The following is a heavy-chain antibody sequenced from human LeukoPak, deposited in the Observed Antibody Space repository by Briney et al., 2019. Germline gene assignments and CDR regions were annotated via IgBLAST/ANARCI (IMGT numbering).Heavy chain of an antibody. CDR2: INQDGSEK. Sequence: GGSLRLSCAASGFTFSSYWMSWVRQAPGKGLEWVANINQDGSEKYCVDSLKGRFTISRDNAKNSLYPQMNSLKAEDTAIYYCAREVGTPQAFDIWGQGTMVTVSS. CDR3: AREVGTPQAFDI. J-gene: IGHJ3*02. D-gene: IGHD1-26*01. CDR1: GFTFSSYW. V-gene: IGHV3-7*01.